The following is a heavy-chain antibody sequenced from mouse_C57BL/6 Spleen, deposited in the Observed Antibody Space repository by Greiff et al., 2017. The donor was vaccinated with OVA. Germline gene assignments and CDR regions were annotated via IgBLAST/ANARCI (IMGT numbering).Heavy chain of an antibody. D-gene: IGHD2-2*01. Sequence: VQLQQPGAELVKPGASVKLSCKASGYTFTSYWMHWVKQRPGRGLEWIGRIDPNSGGTKYNEKFKSKATLTVDKPSSTAYMQRSSLTSEDSAVYDFARSGTMVTTVPDYWGQSTTLTVSS. J-gene: IGHJ2*01. V-gene: IGHV1-72*01. CDR1: GYTFTSYW. CDR3: ARSGTMVTTVPDY. CDR2: IDPNSGGT.